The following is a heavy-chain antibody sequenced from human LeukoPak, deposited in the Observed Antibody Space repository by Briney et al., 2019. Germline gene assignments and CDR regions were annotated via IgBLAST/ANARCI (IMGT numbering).Heavy chain of an antibody. J-gene: IGHJ4*02. V-gene: IGHV3-23*01. CDR2: ISGSGGTT. CDR3: AKDKAVAAVSSPDY. CDR1: GFTFSSYV. D-gene: IGHD6-19*01. Sequence: PGGSLRLSCAASGFTFSSYVMSWVRQAPGQGLEWVSAISGSGGTTYFADSVKGRFTISRDNSKNTLYLQMNSLRAEDTAVYYCAKDKAVAAVSSPDYWGQGTLVTVSS.